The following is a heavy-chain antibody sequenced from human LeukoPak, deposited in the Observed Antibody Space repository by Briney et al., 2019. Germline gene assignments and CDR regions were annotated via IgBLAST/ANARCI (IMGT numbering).Heavy chain of an antibody. V-gene: IGHV3-7*01. D-gene: IGHD3-16*01. CDR1: GGSISSYY. J-gene: IGHJ4*02. Sequence: ETLSLTCTVSGGSISSYYWSWVRQTTGKGLECVAKIREDGNEKFYVDSVKGRFTISRDNAKNSVYLQMNSLRVEDTAVYFCARDYIGGWNDHWGQGTLVTVSS. CDR3: ARDYIGGWNDH. CDR2: IREDGNEK.